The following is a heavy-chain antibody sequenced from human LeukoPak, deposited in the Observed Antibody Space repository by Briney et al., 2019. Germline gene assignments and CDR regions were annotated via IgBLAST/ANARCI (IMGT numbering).Heavy chain of an antibody. J-gene: IGHJ5*02. V-gene: IGHV3-74*01. CDR1: GFTFSSYW. CDR3: ARESYDFWSGYFRRHGNWFDP. Sequence: TGGSLRLSCAASGFTFSSYWMHWVRQAPGKGLVWVSRINSDGSSTSYADSVKGRFTISRDNAKNTLYLQMNSLRAEDTAVYYCARESYDFWSGYFRRHGNWFDPWGQGTLVTVSS. CDR2: INSDGSST. D-gene: IGHD3-3*01.